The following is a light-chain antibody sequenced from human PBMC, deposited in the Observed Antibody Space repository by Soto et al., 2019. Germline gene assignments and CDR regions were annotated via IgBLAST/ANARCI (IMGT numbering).Light chain of an antibody. CDR3: KHYNSYSEG. Sequence: DIQITQSPSSLPAYVGYTVVITSSSSQTISSWLAWYQQKPGKAPKLLIYKASTLRSGVPSRFSGSGSGTEFTLTISSLQPDDFATYSCKHYNSYSEGFGKGTKVDIK. J-gene: IGKJ1*01. V-gene: IGKV1-5*03. CDR1: QTISSW. CDR2: KAS.